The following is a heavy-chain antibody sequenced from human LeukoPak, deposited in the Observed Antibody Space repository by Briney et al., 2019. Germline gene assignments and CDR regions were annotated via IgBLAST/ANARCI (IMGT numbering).Heavy chain of an antibody. V-gene: IGHV3-7*01. J-gene: IGHJ4*02. CDR3: ARSQTGGTFDY. CDR2: IKPDGSAQ. Sequence: PGGSLRLSCATSGFTFSSNWMSWVRHVPGRGLDWVANIKPDGSAQYYAASVKGRFTVSRDNAKNSVYLQMNSLRVEDTAVYYCARSQTGGTFDYWGQGALVTVSS. D-gene: IGHD1-26*01. CDR1: GFTFSSNW.